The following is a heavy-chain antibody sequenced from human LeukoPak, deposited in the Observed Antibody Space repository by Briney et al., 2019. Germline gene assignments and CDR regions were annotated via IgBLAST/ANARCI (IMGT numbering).Heavy chain of an antibody. Sequence: GGSLRLSCAASGFTVSSNYMSWIRQAPGKGLEWVSVIYSGGSTYYADSVKGRFTISRDNSKNTLYLQMNSLRLEDTAVYYCVRDGLLWFGGATWGQGTTVTVSS. CDR1: GFTVSSNY. V-gene: IGHV3-66*01. D-gene: IGHD3-10*01. J-gene: IGHJ3*01. CDR3: VRDGLLWFGGAT. CDR2: IYSGGST.